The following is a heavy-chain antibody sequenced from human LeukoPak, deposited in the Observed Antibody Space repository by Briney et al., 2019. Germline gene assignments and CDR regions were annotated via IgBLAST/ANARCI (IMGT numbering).Heavy chain of an antibody. V-gene: IGHV3-15*01. CDR3: LAAGMSEVY. CDR2: IKSKTGGGTT. CDR1: GFTFSNAW. D-gene: IGHD6-13*01. Sequence: GGSLRLSCAASGFTFSNAWMSWVRQAPGKGLEWVGRIKSKTGGGTTDYAAPVKGRFTISRDDSKNTLYLQMNSLKTEDTAVYYCLAAGMSEVYWGQGTLVTVSS. J-gene: IGHJ4*02.